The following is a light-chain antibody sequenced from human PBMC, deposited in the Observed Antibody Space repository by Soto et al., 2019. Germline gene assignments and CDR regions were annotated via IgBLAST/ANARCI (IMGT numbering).Light chain of an antibody. CDR2: GNT. J-gene: IGLJ2*01. Sequence: QSVLTQPPSVSGAPGQRVTISCTGSSSNIGAGYGVHWYQQLPGAAPKLLIYGNTNRPSGVPDRISGSQSGTSASLAITGLQAEDGADYYCQTADTSLSVVFGGGTKLTVL. CDR3: QTADTSLSVV. CDR1: SSNIGAGYG. V-gene: IGLV1-40*01.